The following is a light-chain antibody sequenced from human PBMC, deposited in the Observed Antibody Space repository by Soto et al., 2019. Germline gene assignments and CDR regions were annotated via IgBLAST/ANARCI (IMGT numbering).Light chain of an antibody. J-gene: IGKJ5*01. Sequence: DLQLTQSPSFLSASVGDRVTITCRASQGISSYLAWYQQKPGKAPKLLIYAASTLQSGVPSRFSGTGSGTDFTLTISSLQPEDFATYYCQPLDSYSTFGQGTRLEIK. CDR1: QGISSY. CDR2: AAS. CDR3: QPLDSYST. V-gene: IGKV1-9*01.